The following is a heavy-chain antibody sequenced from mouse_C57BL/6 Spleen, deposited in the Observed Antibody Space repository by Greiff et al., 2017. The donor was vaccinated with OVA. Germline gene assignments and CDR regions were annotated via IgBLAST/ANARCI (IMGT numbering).Heavy chain of an antibody. CDR2: INYDGSST. D-gene: IGHD1-1*01. Sequence: EVKLVESEGGLVQPGSSMKLSCTASGFTFSDYYMAWVRQVPEKGLEWVANINYDGSSTYYLDSLKSRFIISRDNAKNILYLQMSSLKSEDTATYYCARDYGSSLVDYWGQGTTLTVSS. CDR3: ARDYGSSLVDY. J-gene: IGHJ2*01. CDR1: GFTFSDYY. V-gene: IGHV5-16*01.